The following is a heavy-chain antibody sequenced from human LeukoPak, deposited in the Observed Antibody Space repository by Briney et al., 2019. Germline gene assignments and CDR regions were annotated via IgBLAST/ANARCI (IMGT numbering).Heavy chain of an antibody. CDR2: IKQDGSEN. Sequence: PGGSLRLSCAASGFTFGNYWMTWVRQAPGRGLEWVANIKQDGSENYHVDSVKGRFTISRDNAKNSLYLQMSSLRAEDTAVYYCARVSQRFPDSWGQGTLVIVSS. CDR3: ARVSQRFPDS. J-gene: IGHJ4*02. CDR1: GFTFGNYW. D-gene: IGHD3-3*01. V-gene: IGHV3-7*01.